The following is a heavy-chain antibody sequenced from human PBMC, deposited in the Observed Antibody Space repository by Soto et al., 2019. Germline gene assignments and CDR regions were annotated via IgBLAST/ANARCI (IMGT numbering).Heavy chain of an antibody. CDR3: AHRTAYDISTGYYPFDY. CDR2: IYWDDGK. D-gene: IGHD3-9*01. V-gene: IGHV2-5*02. J-gene: IGHJ4*02. Sequence: SGPTLVNPTQTLTLTCTFSGFSLSTSGVGVAWIRQPPGEALEWLALIYWDDGKRYSPSLKTRLNITKDTSKNQVVLTLTNVDPVDTAIYYCAHRTAYDISTGYYPFDYWGQGSLVTVSS. CDR1: GFSLSTSGVG.